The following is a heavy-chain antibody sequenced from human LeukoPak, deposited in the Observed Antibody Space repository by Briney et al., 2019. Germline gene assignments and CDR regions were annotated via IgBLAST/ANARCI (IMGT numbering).Heavy chain of an antibody. D-gene: IGHD3-16*02. CDR2: IYSGGST. CDR1: GFTVSSNY. Sequence: GGSLRLSCAASGFTVSSNYMSWVRQAPGKGLEWVSVIYSGGSTYYADSVMGRFTISRDNSKSTLYLQMNSLRAEDTAVYYCARYHDYVWGIYRYSYGMDVWGQGTTVTVSS. V-gene: IGHV3-53*01. CDR3: ARYHDYVWGIYRYSYGMDV. J-gene: IGHJ6*01.